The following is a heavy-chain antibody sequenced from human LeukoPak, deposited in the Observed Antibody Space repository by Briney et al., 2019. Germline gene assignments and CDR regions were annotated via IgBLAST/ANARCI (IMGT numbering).Heavy chain of an antibody. V-gene: IGHV1-8*01. D-gene: IGHD3-16*02. CDR2: MNPNSGNT. CDR1: GYTFTSYD. J-gene: IGHJ5*02. CDR3: ARSGLLYDYVWGSYRYPLDWFDP. Sequence: ASVKVSCKASGYTFTSYDINWVRQATGQGLEWMGWMNPNSGNTGYAQKFQGRVTMTRNTSISTAYTELSSLRSEDTAVYYCARSGLLYDYVWGSYRYPLDWFDPWGQGTLVTVFS.